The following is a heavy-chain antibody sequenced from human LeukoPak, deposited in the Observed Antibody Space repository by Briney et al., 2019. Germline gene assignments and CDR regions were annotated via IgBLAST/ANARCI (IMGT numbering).Heavy chain of an antibody. V-gene: IGHV3-66*02. Sequence: GGSLRLSCAASGFTVSSNYMSWVRQAPGKGLEWVSVIYSGGSTYYADSVKGRFTISRDNSKNTLYLQMNSLRAEDTAVYYCAKEGGAARLGLPEFEDYRGQGTLVTVSS. J-gene: IGHJ4*02. CDR3: AKEGGAARLGLPEFEDY. D-gene: IGHD6-6*01. CDR1: GFTVSSNY. CDR2: IYSGGST.